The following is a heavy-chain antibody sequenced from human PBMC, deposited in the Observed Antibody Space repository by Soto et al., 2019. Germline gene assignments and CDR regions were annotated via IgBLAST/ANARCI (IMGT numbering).Heavy chain of an antibody. V-gene: IGHV4-34*01. CDR1: GGSFTDYY. CDR3: ARGNHYYGMDV. CDR2: ISHSGAT. Sequence: ETLSLTCAVYGGSFTDYYWTWIRQPPGKGLEWIGEISHSGATNYNPSLKSRVTISEDTSKNQVSLKVTSVTAADTAVFYCARGNHYYGMDVWGQGTTVTVSS. J-gene: IGHJ6*02.